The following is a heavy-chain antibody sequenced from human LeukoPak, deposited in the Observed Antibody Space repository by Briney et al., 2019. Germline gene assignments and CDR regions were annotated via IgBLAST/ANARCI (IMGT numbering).Heavy chain of an antibody. CDR1: GYSISIAYY. J-gene: IGHJ4*02. D-gene: IGHD3-3*01. CDR3: ARYDSSGSGSTQLEY. V-gene: IGHV4-38-2*01. CDR2: IFRGGST. Sequence: SETLSLTCAVSGYSISIAYYWGWIRQPPGKGLEWIGRIFRGGSTSYNPSLMSRLTMSMDTSKNQFSLQLTSVTAADTAVYYCARYDSSGSGSTQLEYWGQGILVTISS.